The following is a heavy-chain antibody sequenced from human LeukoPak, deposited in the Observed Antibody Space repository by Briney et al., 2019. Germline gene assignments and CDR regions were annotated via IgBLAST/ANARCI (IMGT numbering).Heavy chain of an antibody. D-gene: IGHD3-22*01. Sequence: PSETLSLTCAVYGGSLSSYYWNWIRQSPGKGLEWIGQIDDIESINYNPSLESRVTMSVDTSKNQFSLKLRSVTAADTAVYYCARVEYYGSRGSSYGWSYFDYWGQGTLVTVST. CDR3: ARVEYYGSRGSSYGWSYFDY. V-gene: IGHV4-34*01. J-gene: IGHJ4*02. CDR2: IDDIESI. CDR1: GGSLSSYY.